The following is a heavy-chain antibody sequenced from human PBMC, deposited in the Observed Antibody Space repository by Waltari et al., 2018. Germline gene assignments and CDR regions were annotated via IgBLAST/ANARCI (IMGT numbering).Heavy chain of an antibody. CDR3: ARTYYDSSGYYYVGYYYYYMDV. V-gene: IGHV4-59*01. CDR2: IYYSGST. CDR1: GGSISSYY. Sequence: QVQLQESGPGLVKPSETLSLTCTVSGGSISSYYWRWIRQPPGKGLEWIVYIYYSGSTNYNPSLKSRVTISVDTSKNQFSLKLSSVTAADTAVYYCARTYYDSSGYYYVGYYYYYMDVWGKGTTVTVSS. J-gene: IGHJ6*03. D-gene: IGHD3-22*01.